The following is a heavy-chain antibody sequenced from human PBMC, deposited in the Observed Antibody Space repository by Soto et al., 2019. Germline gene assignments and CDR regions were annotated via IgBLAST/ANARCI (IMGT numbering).Heavy chain of an antibody. V-gene: IGHV4-39*07. J-gene: IGHJ6*04. Sequence: SETLSLTCTVSGGSISSSSYYWGWIRQPPGKGLEWIGSINYSGSTYYNPSLKSRVTISVDTSKNQFSLKLSSVTAADTAVYYCARGPAYYDFWSGYYTLRHGMDVWGKGTTVTVSS. CDR1: GGSISSSSYY. CDR3: ARGPAYYDFWSGYYTLRHGMDV. D-gene: IGHD3-3*01. CDR2: INYSGST.